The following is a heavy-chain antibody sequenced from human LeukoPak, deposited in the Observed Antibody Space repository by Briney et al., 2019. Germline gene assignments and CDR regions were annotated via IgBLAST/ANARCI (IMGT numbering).Heavy chain of an antibody. CDR1: GGSITTRNF. CDR3: ARNRDGYNSFDY. V-gene: IGHV4-31*11. J-gene: IGHJ4*02. CDR2: IYYSGSS. Sequence: SGTLSLTCAVSGGSITTRNFWSWIRQHPGKGLEWIGYIYYSGSSYYNPSLRSRVTISVDTSKNHFSLKLSSVTAADTAVYYCARNRDGYNSFDYWGQGTLVTVSS. D-gene: IGHD5-24*01.